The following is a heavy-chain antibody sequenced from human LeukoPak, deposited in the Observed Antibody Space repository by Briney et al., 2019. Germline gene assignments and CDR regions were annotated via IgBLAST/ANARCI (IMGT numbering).Heavy chain of an antibody. CDR2: ISGSGGST. D-gene: IGHD6-13*01. CDR3: AKAVNSSSWYPINWFDP. J-gene: IGHJ5*02. V-gene: IGHV3-23*01. Sequence: PGGSLRLSCAASGFTFSSYAMSWVRQAPGKGLEWVSAISGSGGSTYYADSVKGRFTISRDNSKNTLYLQMNSLRAEDTAVYYCAKAVNSSSWYPINWFDPWGQGTLVTVSS. CDR1: GFTFSSYA.